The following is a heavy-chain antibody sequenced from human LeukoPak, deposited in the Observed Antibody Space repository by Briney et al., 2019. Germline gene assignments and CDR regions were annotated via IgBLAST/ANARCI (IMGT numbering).Heavy chain of an antibody. J-gene: IGHJ4*02. CDR2: ISSSDSTI. CDR1: GFTFSSYE. Sequence: GGSLRLSRAASGFTFSSYEMNWVRQAPGKGLEWVSYISSSDSTIYYADSVKGRFTISRDNAKNSLYLQMNSLRAEDTGVYYCARASNSSGWDEFDYWGQGTLVTVSS. V-gene: IGHV3-48*03. D-gene: IGHD6-19*01. CDR3: ARASNSSGWDEFDY.